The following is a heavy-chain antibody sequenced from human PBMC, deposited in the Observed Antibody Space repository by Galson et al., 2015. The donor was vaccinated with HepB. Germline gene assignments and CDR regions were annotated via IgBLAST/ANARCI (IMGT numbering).Heavy chain of an antibody. J-gene: IGHJ4*02. CDR2: INQDETEK. CDR1: GFTFSNSW. CDR3: ARGGSRWFDY. Sequence: SLRLSCAASGFTFSNSWMSRVRQAPGKGLEWVANINQDETEKYYVDSVKGRFTISRDNPKNSLYLQMNSLRAEDTAVYYCARGGSRWFDYWGQGTLVTVSS. D-gene: IGHD4-23*01. V-gene: IGHV3-7*01.